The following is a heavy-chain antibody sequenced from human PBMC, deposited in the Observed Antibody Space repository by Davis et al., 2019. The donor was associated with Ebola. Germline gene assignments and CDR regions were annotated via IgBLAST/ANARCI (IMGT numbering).Heavy chain of an antibody. CDR1: GFTFSNGW. V-gene: IGHV3-15*01. Sequence: GGSLRLSCAASGFTFSNGWMSWVRQAPGKGLEWIGRIKSRSAGGTTDYAAPVKGRFTISRDDSGNTLYLQMKGLKTEDTAVYYCTTDRGIAARPIFDWWGQGTLVTVSS. CDR3: TTDRGIAARPIFDW. D-gene: IGHD6-6*01. CDR2: IKSRSAGGTT. J-gene: IGHJ4*02.